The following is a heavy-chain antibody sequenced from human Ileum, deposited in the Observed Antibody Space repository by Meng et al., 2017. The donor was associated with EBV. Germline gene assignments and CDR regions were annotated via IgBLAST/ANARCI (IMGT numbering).Heavy chain of an antibody. CDR3: ADPPSGF. D-gene: IGHD3-10*01. J-gene: IGHJ4*02. V-gene: IGHV4-61*01. Sequence: QVQLQESGPGLVRPSETLSLTCTVSNDSINTGNYWNWVRQSPGKGLEWIGYVYYTGSANYSPSLKSRVTISLDASKNQFSLMLSAVTAADTAVYYCADPPSGFWGQGILVTVSS. CDR2: VYYTGSA. CDR1: NDSINTGNY.